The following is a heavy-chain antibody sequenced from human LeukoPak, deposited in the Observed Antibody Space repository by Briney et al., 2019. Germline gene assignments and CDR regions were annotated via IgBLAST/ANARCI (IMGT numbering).Heavy chain of an antibody. Sequence: GRSLRLSCAASGFTFSSYGMHWVRQAPGKGLEWVAVIWYDGSNKYYADSVKGRLTISRDNSKNTLYLQMNSLRAEDTAVYYCARSNYDSSGYYPYGMDVWGQGTTVTVSS. CDR2: IWYDGSNK. V-gene: IGHV3-33*01. CDR3: ARSNYDSSGYYPYGMDV. CDR1: GFTFSSYG. D-gene: IGHD3-22*01. J-gene: IGHJ6*02.